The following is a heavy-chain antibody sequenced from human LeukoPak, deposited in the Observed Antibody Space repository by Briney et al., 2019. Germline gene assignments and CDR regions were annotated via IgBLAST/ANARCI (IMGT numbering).Heavy chain of an antibody. CDR2: IRSDGSTT. J-gene: IGHJ6*03. V-gene: IGHV3-30*02. CDR1: TFTFSIYG. CDR3: AKDARPDDSTHNYYFYYMDV. Sequence: GDSLTLSCAASTFTFSIYGVHWVRQAPGKGLEWVSFIRSDGSTTYYADSVMGRFTISRDNSKNTVFLQMSSLRPEDTAVYYCAKDARPDDSTHNYYFYYMDVWGNGTTVTVSS. D-gene: IGHD3-16*01.